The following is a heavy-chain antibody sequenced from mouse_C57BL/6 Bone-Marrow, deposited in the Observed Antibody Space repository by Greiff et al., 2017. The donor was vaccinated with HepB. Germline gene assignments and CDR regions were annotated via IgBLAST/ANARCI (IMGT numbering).Heavy chain of an antibody. Sequence: EVQLQESGPVLVKPGASVKMSCKASGYTFTDYYMNWVKQSHGKSLEWIGVINPYNGGTSYNQKFKGKATLTVDKSSSTAYMELNSLTSEDSAVYYCASYYYGSNYYFDYWGQGTTLTVSS. CDR3: ASYYYGSNYYFDY. J-gene: IGHJ2*01. V-gene: IGHV1-19*01. D-gene: IGHD1-1*01. CDR1: GYTFTDYY. CDR2: INPYNGGT.